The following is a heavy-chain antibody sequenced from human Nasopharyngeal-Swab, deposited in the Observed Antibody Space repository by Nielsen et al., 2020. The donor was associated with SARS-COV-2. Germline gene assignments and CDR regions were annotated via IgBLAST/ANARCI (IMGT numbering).Heavy chain of an antibody. J-gene: IGHJ6*03. D-gene: IGHD2-2*01. V-gene: IGHV4-39*01. CDR3: ARRPNCSSTSCSYYYYYMDV. Sequence: PGKGLEWIGSIYYSGSTYYSPSLKSRVTISVDTSKHQFSLKLSSVTAADTAVYYCARRPNCSSTSCSYYYYYMDVWGKGTTVTVSS. CDR2: IYYSGST.